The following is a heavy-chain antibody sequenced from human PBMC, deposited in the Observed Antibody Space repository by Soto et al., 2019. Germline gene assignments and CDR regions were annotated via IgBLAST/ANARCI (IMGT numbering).Heavy chain of an antibody. CDR2: IFHGGST. D-gene: IGHD3-22*01. V-gene: IGHV4-34*12. J-gene: IGHJ4*02. CDR1: GGSFSGYF. CDR3: ERNNYDSNNFYYLFDY. Sequence: SETLSLTCAVYGGSFSGYFWSWIRQPPGKGLEWIGEIFHGGSTNYSPSLKSRVTISVDTSKNQFSLELSSVTAADTAVYYCERNNYDSNNFYYLFDYWGQGTLVTVSS.